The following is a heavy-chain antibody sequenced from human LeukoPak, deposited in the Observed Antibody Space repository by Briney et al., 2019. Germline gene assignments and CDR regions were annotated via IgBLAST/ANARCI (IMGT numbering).Heavy chain of an antibody. CDR2: INHSGST. CDR1: GSSISSYY. CDR3: ARAGATTIDY. D-gene: IGHD1-26*01. Sequence: SETLSLTCTVAGSSISSYYWSLIRQPPGKGLEWIGEINHSGSTNYNPSLKSRVTISVDTSKNQFSLKLSSVTAADTAVYYCARAGATTIDYWGQGTLVTVSS. J-gene: IGHJ4*02. V-gene: IGHV4-34*01.